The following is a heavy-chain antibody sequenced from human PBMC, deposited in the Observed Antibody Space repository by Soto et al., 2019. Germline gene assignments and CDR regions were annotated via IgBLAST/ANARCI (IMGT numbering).Heavy chain of an antibody. D-gene: IGHD3-22*01. Sequence: SVKVSCKASGGTFSSYGVSWVRQAPGQGLEWMGRIIPVFGIEHYAQKSQGRVTVTADESTSTAYMELSGLTPEDTAVYYCARGLSYYDSSGYSDAFDIWGQGTLVTVSS. CDR2: IIPVFGIE. CDR3: ARGLSYYDSSGYSDAFDI. CDR1: GGTFSSYG. V-gene: IGHV1-69*13. J-gene: IGHJ3*02.